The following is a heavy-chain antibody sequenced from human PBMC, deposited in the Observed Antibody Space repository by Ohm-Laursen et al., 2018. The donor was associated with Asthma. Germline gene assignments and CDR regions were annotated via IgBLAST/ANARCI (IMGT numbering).Heavy chain of an antibody. Sequence: SLRLSCAASGFTFSYYGMHWVRQAPGKGLEWVAVISFDGSNKYYADSVNGRFAISRDNSKNTLYLQMNSLRAEDTAVYYCAKVWGSGYDFGNWFDPWGQGTLVTVSS. J-gene: IGHJ5*02. CDR1: GFTFSYYG. V-gene: IGHV3-30*18. D-gene: IGHD5-12*01. CDR3: AKVWGSGYDFGNWFDP. CDR2: ISFDGSNK.